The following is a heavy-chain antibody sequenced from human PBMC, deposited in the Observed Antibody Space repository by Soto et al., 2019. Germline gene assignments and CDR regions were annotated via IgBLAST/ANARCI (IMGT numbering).Heavy chain of an antibody. CDR3: ARERNTMVRGEKRTHYDP. CDR1: GGSISSSSHY. D-gene: IGHD3-10*01. V-gene: IGHV4-39*02. J-gene: IGHJ5*02. CDR2: IDYSGRT. Sequence: SETLSLTCTVSGGSISSSSHYWGWIRQPPGKGLEWIGSIDYSGRTYKNPSLKSRVTMSADTSKNQVSLKLRFVTAADTAVYYCARERNTMVRGEKRTHYDPWGQGTLVTVSS.